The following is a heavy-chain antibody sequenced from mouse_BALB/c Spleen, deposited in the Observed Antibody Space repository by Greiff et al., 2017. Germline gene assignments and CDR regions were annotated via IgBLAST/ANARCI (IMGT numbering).Heavy chain of an antibody. V-gene: IGHV5-4*02. CDR1: GFTFSDYY. CDR3: ARELTGKSPFAY. Sequence: EVHLVESGGGLVKPGGSLKLSCAASGFTFSDYYMYWVRQTPEKRLEWVATISDGGSYTYYPDSVKGRFTISRDNAKNNLYLQMSSLKSEDTAMYYCARELTGKSPFAYWGQGTLVTVSA. CDR2: ISDGGSYT. D-gene: IGHD4-1*01. J-gene: IGHJ3*01.